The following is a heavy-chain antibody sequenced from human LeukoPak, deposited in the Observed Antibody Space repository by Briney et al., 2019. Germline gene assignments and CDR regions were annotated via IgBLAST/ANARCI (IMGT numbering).Heavy chain of an antibody. CDR1: GFTFSNSW. V-gene: IGHV3-74*01. J-gene: IGHJ4*02. CDR3: ARALGSSSDF. Sequence: PGGSLRLSCVASGFTFSNSWMHWVRQAPGKGLVWVSRMNSDGSITNYADSVKGRFTISRDNAKNTLYLQMNSLRAEDTAVYYCARALGSSSDFWGQGTLVSVSS. CDR2: MNSDGSIT. D-gene: IGHD1-26*01.